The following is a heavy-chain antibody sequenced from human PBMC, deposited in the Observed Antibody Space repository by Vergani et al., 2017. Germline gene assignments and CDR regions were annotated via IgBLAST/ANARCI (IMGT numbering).Heavy chain of an antibody. D-gene: IGHD1-14*01. J-gene: IGHJ5*02. CDR2: TWYDGNNK. Sequence: QVQLVESGGGVVQPGRSLRLSCAASGFTFNQYGMHWVRQAPGKGLEWVAVTWYDGNNKQYADSVKGRFTISRDNSKSTMYLQMNSLRDEDTGVYYCARDSRFLYNRFDPWGQGTLVTVSS. CDR3: ARDSRFLYNRFDP. V-gene: IGHV3-33*01. CDR1: GFTFNQYG.